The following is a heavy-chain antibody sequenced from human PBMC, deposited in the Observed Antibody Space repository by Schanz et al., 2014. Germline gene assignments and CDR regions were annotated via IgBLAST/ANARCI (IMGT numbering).Heavy chain of an antibody. V-gene: IGHV4-34*01. CDR2: IHHSGSI. CDR3: ARHLVNAYGMDV. D-gene: IGHD3-3*02. J-gene: IGHJ6*02. Sequence: QVQLQQWGAGLLKPSETLSLTCAVYGGPFSGYFWSWIRQSPGKGLQWIGEIHHSGSIIYNPSLRLGVTFSIDTSKHQFFLKVPSVTAADTAVYYCARHLVNAYGMDVWGQGTAVTVSS. CDR1: GGPFSGYF.